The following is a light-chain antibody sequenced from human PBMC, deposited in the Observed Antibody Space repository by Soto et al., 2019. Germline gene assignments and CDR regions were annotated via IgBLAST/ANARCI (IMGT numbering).Light chain of an antibody. CDR3: ISYTSSSTLYV. J-gene: IGLJ1*01. CDR2: DVS. V-gene: IGLV2-14*01. CDR1: SSDVGGYNY. Sequence: QSALTQPASVSGSPGQSITISCTGTSSDVGGYNYVSWYQQHPGKAPKLMIYDVSNRPSGVSNRFSGSKSGNTASLTISGLQAEDEADYYCISYTSSSTLYVFGTGTSSPS.